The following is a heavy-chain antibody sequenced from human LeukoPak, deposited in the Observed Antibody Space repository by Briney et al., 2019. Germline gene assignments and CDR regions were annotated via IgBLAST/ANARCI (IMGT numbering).Heavy chain of an antibody. CDR2: TSWNSGSI. V-gene: IGHV3-9*01. D-gene: IGHD5-18*01. Sequence: GRSLRLSCAASGFTFDVFAMHWDRQAPGKGLEWVSGTSWNSGSIGYADAVKGRFTISRDNAKNSLYLQRNSLRAEDTAVYYCAKDVGYSYGYDYWGQGTLVTVSS. CDR1: GFTFDVFA. J-gene: IGHJ4*02. CDR3: AKDVGYSYGYDY.